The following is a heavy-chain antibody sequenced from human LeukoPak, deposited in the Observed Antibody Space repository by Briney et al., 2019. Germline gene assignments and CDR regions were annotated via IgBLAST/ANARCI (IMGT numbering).Heavy chain of an antibody. V-gene: IGHV4-4*09. J-gene: IGHJ4*02. CDR1: GGSISSYY. CDR2: IYTSGST. Sequence: PSETLSLTCTVSGGSISSYYWSWIRQPPGKGLEWIGYIYTSGSTNYNPSLKSRVTISVDTSKNQFSLKLSSVTAADTAVYYCARRGGDGYKGDYYFDYWGQGTLVTVSS. CDR3: ARRGGDGYKGDYYFDY. D-gene: IGHD5-24*01.